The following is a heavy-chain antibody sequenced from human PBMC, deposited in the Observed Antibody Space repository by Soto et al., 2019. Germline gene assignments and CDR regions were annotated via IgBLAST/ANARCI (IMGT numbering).Heavy chain of an antibody. CDR2: IYYSGST. D-gene: IGHD3-3*01. Sequence: SETLSLTCTVSGGSISSYYWSWIRQPPGKGLEWIGYIYYSGSTNYNPSLKSRVTISVDTSKNQFSLKLSSVTAADTAVYYCARTVTIFGVVFDCWGQGTLVTVSS. V-gene: IGHV4-59*01. J-gene: IGHJ4*02. CDR1: GGSISSYY. CDR3: ARTVTIFGVVFDC.